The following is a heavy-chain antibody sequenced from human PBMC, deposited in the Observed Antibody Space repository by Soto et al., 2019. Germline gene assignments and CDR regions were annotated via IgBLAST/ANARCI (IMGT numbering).Heavy chain of an antibody. D-gene: IGHD5-12*01. J-gene: IGHJ4*02. CDR2: ISARGGRS. CDR3: AKGSIEYSASVDN. Sequence: DVQLLESGGGLVQPGGSLRLSCAASGFSFSSYAMVWVRQAPGKGLEWVAVISARGGRSYFADSVKGQFTLSRDNSKNVLALEMNSLRAEDTAIYFCAKGSIEYSASVDNWGQGTLVVVSS. V-gene: IGHV3-23*01. CDR1: GFSFSSYA.